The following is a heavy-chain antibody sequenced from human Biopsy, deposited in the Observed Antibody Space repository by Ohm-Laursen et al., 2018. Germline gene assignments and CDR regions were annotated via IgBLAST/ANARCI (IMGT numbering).Heavy chain of an antibody. CDR2: VSPAGAIT. CDR3: ARGGLNYWYFDL. V-gene: IGHV1-2*02. J-gene: IGHJ2*01. D-gene: IGHD1-26*01. CDR1: GYTFTGHS. Sequence: GASVKVSCKASGYTFTGHSIHCMRQAPGHRLEWMGWVSPAGAITNYAQKFQGRVTMTRDTSMSTAYMELNRLRSDDTAVYYCARGGLNYWYFDLWGRGTLVTVSS.